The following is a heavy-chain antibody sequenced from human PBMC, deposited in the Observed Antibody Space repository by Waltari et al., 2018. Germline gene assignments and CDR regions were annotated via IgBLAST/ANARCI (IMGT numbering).Heavy chain of an antibody. V-gene: IGHV3-7*01. J-gene: IGHJ3*02. CDR1: GFPLSSYW. D-gene: IGHD3-22*01. CDR2: IKKDGSEE. Sequence: EVQLVVSGGGLVQPGGSLRLSCAASGFPLSSYWMSWVRQAQGKGVEWVANIKKDGSEEYYVDSVRGRFTISRDNAKNSLYLQMNSLRPEDTAVYYCARDQWFAFDIWGQGTMVTVSS. CDR3: ARDQWFAFDI.